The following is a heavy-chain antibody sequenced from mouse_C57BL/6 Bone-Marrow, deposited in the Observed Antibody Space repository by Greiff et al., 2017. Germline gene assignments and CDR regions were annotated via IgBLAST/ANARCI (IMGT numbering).Heavy chain of an antibody. CDR2: IYPGSGST. J-gene: IGHJ1*03. Sequence: VQLQQPGAELVKPGASVKMSCKASGYTFTSYWITWVKQRPGQGLEWIGDIYPGSGSTNYNEKFKSKATLTVDTSSSTAYMQLSSLTSEDSAVYYGARRDYDYGVGYGYFDVWGTGTTVTVSS. V-gene: IGHV1-55*01. CDR3: ARRDYDYGVGYGYFDV. D-gene: IGHD2-4*01. CDR1: GYTFTSYW.